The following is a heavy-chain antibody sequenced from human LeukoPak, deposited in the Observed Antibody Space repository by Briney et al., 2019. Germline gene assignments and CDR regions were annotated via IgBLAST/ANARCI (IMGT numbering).Heavy chain of an antibody. D-gene: IGHD1-26*01. CDR2: IYFSGST. CDR1: GGSISSYY. CDR3: ARDFVLQGGSYRGGVDWFDP. J-gene: IGHJ5*02. V-gene: IGHV4-59*01. Sequence: SETLSLTCTVSGGSISSYYWSWIRQPPGKGLEWIGYIYFSGSTNYNPSLKSRVTISVDTSKNQFSLKLSSVTAADTAVYYCARDFVLQGGSYRGGVDWFDPWGQGTLVTVSS.